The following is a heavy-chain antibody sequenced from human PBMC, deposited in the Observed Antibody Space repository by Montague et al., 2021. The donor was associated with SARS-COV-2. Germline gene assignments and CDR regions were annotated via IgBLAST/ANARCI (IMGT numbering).Heavy chain of an antibody. V-gene: IGHV3-9*01. CDR1: GFTLDDYV. CDR2: IGWRSGSI. Sequence: SLRLSCAASGFTLDDYVMHWVRQAPGKGLEWVSGIGWRSGSIGXXXSXXXRFXISRDNAKNSLYLQMNSLRAEDTALYHCAKGQKIQWLVFNSAPDWFDPWGQGTLVTVSS. D-gene: IGHD5-12*01. CDR3: AKGQKIQWLVFNSAPDWFDP. J-gene: IGHJ5*02.